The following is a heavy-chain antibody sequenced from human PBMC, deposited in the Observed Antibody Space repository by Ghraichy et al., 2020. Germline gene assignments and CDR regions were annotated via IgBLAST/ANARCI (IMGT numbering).Heavy chain of an antibody. CDR2: VYYTGST. J-gene: IGHJ6*02. V-gene: IGHV4-39*07. Sequence: SETLSLTCTVSGGSISSTSYYWSWIRQPPGKGLEWIGSVYYTGSTHYNPSLKSRVTISVDTSKKQFSLKLSSVTAADTAVYYCARDLSLYDFWSGYYRADYYYYGMDVWGQGTTVTVSS. D-gene: IGHD3-3*01. CDR3: ARDLSLYDFWSGYYRADYYYYGMDV. CDR1: GGSISSTSYY.